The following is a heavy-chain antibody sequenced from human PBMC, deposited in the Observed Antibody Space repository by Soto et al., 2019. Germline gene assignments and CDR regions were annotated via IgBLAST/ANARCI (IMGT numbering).Heavy chain of an antibody. V-gene: IGHV1-18*01. D-gene: IGHD2-15*01. Sequence: ASVKVSCKASGYTFTSYGISWVRQAPGQGLEWMGWISAYNGNTNYAQKLQGRVTMTTDTSTSTAYMELRSLRSDDTAVYYCARVAADLGYYYGMEVWGQGTTVTVSS. CDR1: GYTFTSYG. CDR2: ISAYNGNT. CDR3: ARVAADLGYYYGMEV. J-gene: IGHJ6*02.